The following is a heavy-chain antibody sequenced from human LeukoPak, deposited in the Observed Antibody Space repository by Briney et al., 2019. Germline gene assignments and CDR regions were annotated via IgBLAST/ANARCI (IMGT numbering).Heavy chain of an antibody. CDR1: GFSLSTSGVG. CDR3: AQTGGKDLGSSGWLNY. CDR2: IYWDDDK. J-gene: IGHJ4*02. Sequence: SGPTLVNPTQTLTLTCTFSGFSLSTSGVGVGWIPQPPGKALEWLALIYWDDDKRYSPSLKSRLTITKDTSKDQVVLAMTNMDPVDTATYYCAQTGGKDLGSSGWLNYWGQGTLVTVSS. D-gene: IGHD6-19*01. V-gene: IGHV2-5*02.